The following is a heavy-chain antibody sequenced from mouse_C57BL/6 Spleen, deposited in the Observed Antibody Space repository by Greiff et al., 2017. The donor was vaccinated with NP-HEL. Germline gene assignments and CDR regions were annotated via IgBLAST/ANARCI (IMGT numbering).Heavy chain of an antibody. CDR2: INPSNGGT. D-gene: IGHD1-1*01. V-gene: IGHV1-53*01. J-gene: IGHJ4*01. CDR1: GYTFTSYW. CDR3: ARAFITTVVAGAMDY. Sequence: QVQLQQPGTELVKPGASVKLSCKASGYTFTSYWMHWVKQRPGQGLEWIGNINPSNGGTNYNEKFKSKATLTVDKSSSTAYMQLRSLTSEDSAVYYCARAFITTVVAGAMDYWGQGTSVTVSS.